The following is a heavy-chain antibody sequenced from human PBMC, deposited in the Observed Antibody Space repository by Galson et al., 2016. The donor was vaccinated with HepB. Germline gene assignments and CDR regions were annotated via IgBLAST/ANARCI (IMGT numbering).Heavy chain of an antibody. CDR3: ARDQRWLQFGKDAFDL. J-gene: IGHJ3*01. D-gene: IGHD5-24*01. V-gene: IGHV3-23*01. CDR2: IDDGGART. CDR1: GFNFRTYA. Sequence: SLRLSCAASGFNFRTYAMTWVRQAPRKGLEWVSAIDDGGARTSYADSVKGRFTISRDNSRNFLYLQMNSLRVEDTALYYCARDQRWLQFGKDAFDLWGQGTFVIVSS.